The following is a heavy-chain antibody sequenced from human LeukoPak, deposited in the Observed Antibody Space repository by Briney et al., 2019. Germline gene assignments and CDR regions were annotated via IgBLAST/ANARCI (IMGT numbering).Heavy chain of an antibody. CDR3: ARYNDYGDYFDY. CDR2: ISSSGSYI. Sequence: PGGSLRLSCAASGFTFSSYSMNWVRQAPGKGLEWVSSISSSGSYIYYADSVKGRFTISRDNAKNSLYLQMNSLRAEDTAVYYCARYNDYGDYFDYWGQGTLVTVSS. V-gene: IGHV3-21*04. J-gene: IGHJ4*02. CDR1: GFTFSSYS. D-gene: IGHD4-17*01.